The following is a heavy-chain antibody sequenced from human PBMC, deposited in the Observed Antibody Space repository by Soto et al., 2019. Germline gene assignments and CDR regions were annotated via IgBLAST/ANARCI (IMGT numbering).Heavy chain of an antibody. CDR2: IFYNGNT. J-gene: IGHJ5*02. CDR1: GGAISTYY. V-gene: IGHV4-59*12. D-gene: IGHD6-6*01. CDR3: AREIAYSSSSSYWFDP. Sequence: SETLSLTGTVSGGAISTYYWSWIRQAPGKGLEWIGYIFYNGNTNYNPSLKSRVTMSVDTSKNQFSLKMSSVSAADTAVYYCAREIAYSSSSSYWFDPWGQGTQVTVS.